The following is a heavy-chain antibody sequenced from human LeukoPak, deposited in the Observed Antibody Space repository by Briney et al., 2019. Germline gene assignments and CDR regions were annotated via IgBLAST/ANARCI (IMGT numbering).Heavy chain of an antibody. CDR2: IYYSGST. CDR1: GGSISSGDYY. CDR3: AREGTMVRGVIHLGFDY. J-gene: IGHJ4*02. D-gene: IGHD3-10*01. Sequence: SETLSLTCTVSGGSISSGDYYWSWIRQPPGKGLEWIGYIYYSGSTYYNPSLKSRVTISVDTSKNQFSLKLSSVTAADTAVYYCAREGTMVRGVIHLGFDYWGQGTLVTVSS. V-gene: IGHV4-30-4*01.